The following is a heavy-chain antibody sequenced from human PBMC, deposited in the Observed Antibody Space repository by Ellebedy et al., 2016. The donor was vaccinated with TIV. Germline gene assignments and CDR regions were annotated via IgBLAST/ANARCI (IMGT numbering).Heavy chain of an antibody. V-gene: IGHV1-58*02. Sequence: AASVKVSCKASGFTFTSSAMQWARQARGQRLEWIGWIVVGSGNTNYAQKFQERVTITRDMSTSTAYMELSSLRSEDTAVYYCAATSGSYRSMLLAGPLDDAFDIWGKGTMVTVSS. J-gene: IGHJ3*02. D-gene: IGHD1-26*01. CDR1: GFTFTSSA. CDR2: IVVGSGNT. CDR3: AATSGSYRSMLLAGPLDDAFDI.